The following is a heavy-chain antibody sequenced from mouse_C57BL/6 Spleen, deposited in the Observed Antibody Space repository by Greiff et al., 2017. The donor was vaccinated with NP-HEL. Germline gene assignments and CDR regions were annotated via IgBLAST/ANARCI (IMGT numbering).Heavy chain of an antibody. CDR3: ARRDYSNYRGAMDY. CDR1: GYTFTSYW. J-gene: IGHJ4*01. V-gene: IGHV1-69*01. CDR2: IDPSDSYT. D-gene: IGHD2-5*01. Sequence: QVQLQQPGAELVMPGASVKLSCKASGYTFTSYWMHWVKQRPGQGLEWIGEIDPSDSYTNYNQKFKGKSTLTVDKSSSTAYMQLSRLTSEDSAVYYCARRDYSNYRGAMDYWGQGTSVTVSS.